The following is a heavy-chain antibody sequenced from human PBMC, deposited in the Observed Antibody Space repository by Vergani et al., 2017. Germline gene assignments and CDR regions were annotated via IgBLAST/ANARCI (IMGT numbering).Heavy chain of an antibody. CDR3: ARGFIAAAGYWYFDL. J-gene: IGHJ2*01. V-gene: IGHV3-74*02. Sequence: EVQLVESGGGLVKPGGSLRLSCAASGFTFSSYWMHWVRQAPGKGLVWVSRINSDGSSTSYADSVKGRFTISRDNAKNTLYLQMNSLRAEDTAVYYCARGFIAAAGYWYFDLWGRGTLVTVSS. D-gene: IGHD6-13*01. CDR2: INSDGSST. CDR1: GFTFSSYW.